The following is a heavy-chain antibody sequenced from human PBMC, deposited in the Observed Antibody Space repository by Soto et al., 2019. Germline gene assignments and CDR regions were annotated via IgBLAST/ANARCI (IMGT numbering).Heavy chain of an antibody. J-gene: IGHJ4*02. D-gene: IGHD6-13*01. V-gene: IGHV4-34*01. CDR2: INHSGST. CDR3: ARGEGSSWYSYYFDY. CDR1: GGSFSGYY. Sequence: SETLSLTXAVYGGSFSGYYWSWIRQPPGKGLEWIGEINHSGSTNYNPSLKSRVTISVDTSKNQFSLKLSSVTAADTAVYYRARGEGSSWYSYYFDYWGQGTLVTVSS.